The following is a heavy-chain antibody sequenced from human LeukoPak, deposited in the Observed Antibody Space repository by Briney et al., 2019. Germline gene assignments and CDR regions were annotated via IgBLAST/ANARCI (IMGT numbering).Heavy chain of an antibody. J-gene: IGHJ4*02. CDR3: ARDRIAARPYYFDY. CDR1: GGSISSGDYY. Sequence: SETLSLTCTVSGGSISSGDYYWSWIRQPPGKGLEWIGYIYYSGSTYYNPSLKSRVTISVDTSKNQFSLKLSSLTAADTAVYYCARDRIAARPYYFDYWGQGTLVTVSS. V-gene: IGHV4-30-4*08. CDR2: IYYSGST. D-gene: IGHD6-6*01.